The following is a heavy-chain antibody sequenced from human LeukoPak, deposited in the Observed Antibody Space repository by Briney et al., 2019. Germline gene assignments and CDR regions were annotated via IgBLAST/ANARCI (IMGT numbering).Heavy chain of an antibody. V-gene: IGHV4-34*01. CDR2: INHSGST. Sequence: SETLSLTCAVYGGSFSGYYWSWIRQPPGKGLEWIGEINHSGSTNYNPSLKSRVTISVDTSKNQFSLKLSSVTAADTALYYCARHMATVSGPFDYWGQGTLVTVSA. D-gene: IGHD4-4*01. J-gene: IGHJ4*02. CDR1: GGSFSGYY. CDR3: ARHMATVSGPFDY.